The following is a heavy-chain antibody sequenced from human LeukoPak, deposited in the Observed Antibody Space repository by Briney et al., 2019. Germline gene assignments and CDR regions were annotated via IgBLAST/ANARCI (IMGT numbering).Heavy chain of an antibody. D-gene: IGHD5-24*01. CDR1: EFIFSRYA. V-gene: IGHV3-30*04. Sequence: PGGSLRLSCAASEFIFSRYAMHWVRHAPGKGLEWVAVLSYDDTNEYYADSVAGRFTISRDNSKNTLYLQMNSLRPDDTAVYWCERDRRDGNNLAFHFDSWGQGTLVTVSS. CDR3: ERDRRDGNNLAFHFDS. CDR2: LSYDDTNE. J-gene: IGHJ4*02.